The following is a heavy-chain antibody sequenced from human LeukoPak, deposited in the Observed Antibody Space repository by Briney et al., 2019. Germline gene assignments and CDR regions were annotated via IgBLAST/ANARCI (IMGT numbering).Heavy chain of an antibody. J-gene: IGHJ4*02. CDR2: ISGSGGST. D-gene: IGHD3-16*01. CDR3: ATADLITTTVDY. Sequence: GGSLRLSCAASGFTFGSYAMSWVRQAPGKGLEWVSAISGSGGSTYYADSVKGRFTISRDNSKNTLYLQMNSLRAEDTAVYYCATADLITTTVDYWGQGTLVTVSS. CDR1: GFTFGSYA. V-gene: IGHV3-23*01.